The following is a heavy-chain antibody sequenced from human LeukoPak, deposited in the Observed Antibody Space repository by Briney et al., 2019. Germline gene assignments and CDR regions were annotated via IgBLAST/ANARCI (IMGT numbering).Heavy chain of an antibody. J-gene: IGHJ4*02. D-gene: IGHD3-22*01. Sequence: GRSLRLSCAASGFTVSSNYMSWVRQAPGKGLEWVSVIYSGGSTYYADSVKGRFTISRDNSKNTLYLQMNSLRAEDTAVYYCVSSGYYYGENFDYWGQGTLVTVSS. CDR2: IYSGGST. V-gene: IGHV3-66*02. CDR1: GFTVSSNY. CDR3: VSSGYYYGENFDY.